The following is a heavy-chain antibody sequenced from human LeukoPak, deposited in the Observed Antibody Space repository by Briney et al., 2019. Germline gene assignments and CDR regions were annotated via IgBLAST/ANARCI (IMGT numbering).Heavy chain of an antibody. V-gene: IGHV3-15*01. CDR2: IKSKTDGGTT. Sequence: PGGSLRLSCAASGFTFSNAWMSWVRQAPGKGLEWVGRIKSKTDGGTTDYAAPVKGRFTISRDDSKNTLYLQMNSLKTEDTAVYYCAKSLTSGGAFDIWGQGTMVTVSS. CDR3: AKSLTSGGAFDI. J-gene: IGHJ3*02. CDR1: GFTFSNAW. D-gene: IGHD4-23*01.